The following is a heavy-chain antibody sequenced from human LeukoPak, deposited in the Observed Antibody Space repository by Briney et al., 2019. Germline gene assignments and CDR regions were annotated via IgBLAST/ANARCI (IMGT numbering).Heavy chain of an antibody. CDR1: GFTFSSYS. CDR2: ISSSSSTI. Sequence: GGSLRLSCAASGFTFSSYSMNLVRQAPGKGLEWVSYISSSSSTIYYADSVKGRFTISRDNAKNSLYLQMNSLRAEDTAVYYCATAIVVVPAATHDDYWGQGTLVTVSS. J-gene: IGHJ4*02. D-gene: IGHD2-2*01. CDR3: ATAIVVVPAATHDDY. V-gene: IGHV3-48*01.